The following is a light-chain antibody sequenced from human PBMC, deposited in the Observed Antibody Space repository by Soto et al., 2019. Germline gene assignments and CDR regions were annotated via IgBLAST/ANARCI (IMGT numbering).Light chain of an antibody. CDR3: QQYGSSST. V-gene: IGKV3-20*01. J-gene: IGKJ1*01. Sequence: EIVLTQSPGTLSLSPGERATLSCRASQSVRSSYLAWYQQKPGQAPRLLIYAASSRATGIPDRFSGSGSGTDFTLTISRLEPEDFAVYYCQQYGSSSTFGQGTKVEIK. CDR1: QSVRSSY. CDR2: AAS.